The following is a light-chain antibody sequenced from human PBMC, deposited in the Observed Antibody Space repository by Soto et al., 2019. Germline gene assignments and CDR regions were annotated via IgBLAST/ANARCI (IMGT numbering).Light chain of an antibody. CDR1: QRVSSN. CDR3: QPYNNWART. V-gene: IGKV3-15*01. J-gene: IGKJ1*01. Sequence: EIVMTQSPATLSVSPGERATLSCRASQRVSSNLAWYQQKPGQAPRLLIYGASTRPTGIPARFSGSGSGTEFTLTISSLQSEDLALYYCQPYNNWARTFGQGTNVAIK. CDR2: GAS.